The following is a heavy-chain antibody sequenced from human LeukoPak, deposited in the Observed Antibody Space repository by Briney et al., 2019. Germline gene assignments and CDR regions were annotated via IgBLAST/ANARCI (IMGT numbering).Heavy chain of an antibody. Sequence: PGGSLRLSCAASGFTFSSYAMHWVRQAPGKGLEWVAVISYDGSNKYYADSVKGRFTISRDNSKNTLYLQMNSLRAEDTAVYYCAKEGSYDFWSGYHYYYGMDVWGQGTTVTVSS. CDR2: ISYDGSNK. CDR1: GFTFSSYA. D-gene: IGHD3-3*01. V-gene: IGHV3-30-3*01. CDR3: AKEGSYDFWSGYHYYYGMDV. J-gene: IGHJ6*02.